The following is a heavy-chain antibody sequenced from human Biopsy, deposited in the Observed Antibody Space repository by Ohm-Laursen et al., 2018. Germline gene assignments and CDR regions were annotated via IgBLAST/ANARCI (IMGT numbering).Heavy chain of an antibody. J-gene: IGHJ3*01. V-gene: IGHV4-59*07. Sequence: GTLSLTCTVSGGSIRSDYWSWIRQSPRKGLEWLGHISGRGATNYNPSLRGRVTISVDTSKNQFSLKLSSVTAADTAVFFCARLYRLDDYWNDDPPDAFDVWGQGTMVTVSS. CDR1: GGSIRSDY. D-gene: IGHD3-3*01. CDR3: ARLYRLDDYWNDDPPDAFDV. CDR2: ISGRGAT.